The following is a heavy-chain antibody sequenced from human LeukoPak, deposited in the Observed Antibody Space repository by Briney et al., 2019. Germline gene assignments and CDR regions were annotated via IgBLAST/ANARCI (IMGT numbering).Heavy chain of an antibody. D-gene: IGHD3-3*01. CDR1: GFTFDDYA. CDR3: AKDTDRITIFGVVTPEEYGMDV. Sequence: PGGSLRLSCTASGFTFDDYAMHWVRQAPGKGLEWVSLISGDGGSTYYADSVKGRFTISRDNSKNSLYLQTNSLRTEDTALYYCAKDTDRITIFGVVTPEEYGMDVWGQGTTVTVSS. CDR2: ISGDGGST. J-gene: IGHJ6*02. V-gene: IGHV3-43*02.